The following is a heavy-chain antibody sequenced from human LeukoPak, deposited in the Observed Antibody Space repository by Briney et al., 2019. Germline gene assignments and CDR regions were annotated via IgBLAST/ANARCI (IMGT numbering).Heavy chain of an antibody. CDR3: ARLYPYDIVVVPAAIFGIAARPAAGDYYGMDV. CDR1: GGSISSGGYY. D-gene: IGHD2-2*01. J-gene: IGHJ6*02. V-gene: IGHV4-31*03. CDR2: IYYSGST. Sequence: KPSETLSLTCTVSGGSISSGGYYWSWIRQHPGKGLEWIGYIYYSGSTYYNPSLKSRVTISVDTSKNQFSLKLSSVTAADTAVYYCARLYPYDIVVVPAAIFGIAARPAAGDYYGMDVWGQGTTVTVSS.